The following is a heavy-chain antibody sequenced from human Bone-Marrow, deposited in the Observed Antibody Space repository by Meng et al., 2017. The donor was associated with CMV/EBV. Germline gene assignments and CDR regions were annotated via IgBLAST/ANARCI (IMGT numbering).Heavy chain of an antibody. CDR2: INSDGSST. J-gene: IGHJ6*02. CDR1: GFTFSSYW. V-gene: IGHV3-74*01. CDR3: AREEAAHYYYYGMDV. Sequence: GESLKISCAASGFTFSSYWMHWVRQAPGKGLVWVSRINSDGSSTSYADSVKGRFTISRDNAKNTLYLQMNSLRAEDTAVYYCAREEAAHYYYYGMDVWGQGTTVTVSS. D-gene: IGHD2-15*01.